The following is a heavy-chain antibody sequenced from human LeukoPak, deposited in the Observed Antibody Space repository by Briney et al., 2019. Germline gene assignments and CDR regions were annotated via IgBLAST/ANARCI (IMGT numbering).Heavy chain of an antibody. J-gene: IGHJ4*02. CDR3: ARGYSYFDY. D-gene: IGHD5-18*01. V-gene: IGHV4-30-2*01. CDR1: GGSISSGGYS. CDR2: IYHSGST. Sequence: PSQTLSLTCAVSGGSISSGGYSWSWIRQPPGKGLEWIGYIYHSGSTYYNPSLKSRVTISVDRSKNQSSLKLSSVTAADTAVYYCARGYSYFDYWGQGTLVTVSS.